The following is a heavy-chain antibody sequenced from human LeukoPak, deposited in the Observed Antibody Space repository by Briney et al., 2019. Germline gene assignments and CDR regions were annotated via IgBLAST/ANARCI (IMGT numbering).Heavy chain of an antibody. V-gene: IGHV3-23*01. CDR2: ISGSGGTT. D-gene: IGHD6-13*01. CDR3: AKVGSSMSFYYYYGMDV. Sequence: GGSLRLSCAASGFSFSSYAMSWVRQAPGKGLEWDSAISGSGGTTNYADSVKGRFTISRDNSKDTLYLQMDSLRAEDTAVYYCAKVGSSMSFYYYYGMDVWGQGTTVTVSS. CDR1: GFSFSSYA. J-gene: IGHJ6*02.